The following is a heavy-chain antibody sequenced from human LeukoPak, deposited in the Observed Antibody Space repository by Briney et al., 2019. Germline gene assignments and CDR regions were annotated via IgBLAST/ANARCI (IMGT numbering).Heavy chain of an antibody. J-gene: IGHJ4*02. Sequence: GGSLRLSCAASGFTFSSYGMYWVRQAPGKGLEWVAFIRYVGSNKYYADSVKGRFTISRDNSKNTLYLQMNSLRAEDTAVYYCAKDYDFWSGYAKYYFDYLGQGTLVTVSS. D-gene: IGHD3-3*01. CDR1: GFTFSSYG. CDR3: AKDYDFWSGYAKYYFDY. V-gene: IGHV3-30*02. CDR2: IRYVGSNK.